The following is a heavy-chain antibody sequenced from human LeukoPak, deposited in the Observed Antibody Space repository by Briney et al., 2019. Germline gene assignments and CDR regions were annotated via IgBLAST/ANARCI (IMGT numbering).Heavy chain of an antibody. D-gene: IGHD6-19*01. V-gene: IGHV3-72*01. CDR1: GFTFTDHY. Sequence: PGGSLRLSCAASGFTFTDHYMDWVRQAPGKGLEWVGRIRNKVNSYITEYAASVTGRFTISRDDSKNSLYLQMNSLKTEDTAVYYCTRVAPVTGSRYFVYWGQGALVTVSS. J-gene: IGHJ4*02. CDR3: TRVAPVTGSRYFVY. CDR2: IRNKVNSYIT.